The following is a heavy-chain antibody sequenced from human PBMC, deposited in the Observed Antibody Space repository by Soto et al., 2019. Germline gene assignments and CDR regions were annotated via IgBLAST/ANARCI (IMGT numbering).Heavy chain of an antibody. CDR3: SHKRGTGLFGMDV. CDR2: IYSNDDK. D-gene: IGHD3-22*01. Sequence: QITLKQSGPALMKPTQTLTLTCAFSGFSLSTSGVGVGWVRQPPGNTMEWLALIYSNDDKRYSPSLMSRLTITKHTTKNKVVLRMTSIDPVDTATFNCSHKRGTGLFGMDVWGQGTTVAVYS. CDR1: GFSLSTSGVG. V-gene: IGHV2-5*01. J-gene: IGHJ6*02.